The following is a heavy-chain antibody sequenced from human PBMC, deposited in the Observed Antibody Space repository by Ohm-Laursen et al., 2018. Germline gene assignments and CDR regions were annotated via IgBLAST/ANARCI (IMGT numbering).Heavy chain of an antibody. D-gene: IGHD2/OR15-2a*01. CDR2: ITWNSGTI. CDR1: GLNFDEYA. CDR3: ARDPNINGFDI. V-gene: IGHV3-9*01. J-gene: IGHJ3*02. Sequence: SLRLSCAASGLNFDEYAMHWVRQAPGKGLEWVSGITWNSGTIDYADSVKGRFTISRDNAKNSLYLQMNSLRAEDTAVYYCARDPNINGFDIWGQGTMVTVSS.